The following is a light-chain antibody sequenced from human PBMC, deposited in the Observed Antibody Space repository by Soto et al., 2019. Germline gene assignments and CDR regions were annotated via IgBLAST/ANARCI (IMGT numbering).Light chain of an antibody. Sequence: DIQMTQSPSTLSASVGDRVTITGRASQSISSWLAWYQQKPGKAPKLLIYKASSLESGVPSRFSGSGSGTEFTLTISSLQPDDFATYCCQQHNSYVTVGGGTKVEIK. CDR3: QQHNSYVT. J-gene: IGKJ4*01. V-gene: IGKV1-5*03. CDR1: QSISSW. CDR2: KAS.